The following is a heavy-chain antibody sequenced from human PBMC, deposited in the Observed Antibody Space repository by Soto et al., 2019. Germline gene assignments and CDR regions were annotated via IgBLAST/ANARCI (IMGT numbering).Heavy chain of an antibody. D-gene: IGHD2-2*01. CDR1: GFTFITYA. V-gene: IGHV3-23*01. Sequence: EVQLLDSGGGLVQPGGSLRLSCAASGFTFITYAMSWVRQAPGKGLEWVSIISGSGGSTYYPDSVKGRFTISRDNSKNTLYRQMNSLRADDTAVYYCAKLPAAQSYFDFWGQGTLVTVSS. CDR3: AKLPAAQSYFDF. J-gene: IGHJ4*02. CDR2: ISGSGGST.